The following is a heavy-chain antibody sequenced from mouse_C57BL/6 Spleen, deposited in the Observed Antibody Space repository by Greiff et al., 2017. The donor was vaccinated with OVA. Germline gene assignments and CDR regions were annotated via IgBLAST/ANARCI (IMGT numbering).Heavy chain of an antibody. V-gene: IGHV1-69*01. D-gene: IGHD2-4*01. Sequence: VQLQQPGAELVMPGASVKLSCKASGYTFTSYWMHWVKQRPGQGLEWIGEIDPSDSYTNYNQKFKGKSTLTVDKSSSTAYMQLSSLTSEDSAVYYCARPGDYAAWFAYWGQGTLVTVSA. J-gene: IGHJ3*01. CDR1: GYTFTSYW. CDR2: IDPSDSYT. CDR3: ARPGDYAAWFAY.